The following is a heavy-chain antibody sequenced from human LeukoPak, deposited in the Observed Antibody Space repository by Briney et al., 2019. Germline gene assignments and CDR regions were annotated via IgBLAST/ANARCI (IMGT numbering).Heavy chain of an antibody. CDR1: GFTFSSSA. CDR3: ARDLYVWGSAHAFDI. V-gene: IGHV3-72*01. CDR2: TRNKANSYTT. J-gene: IGHJ3*02. D-gene: IGHD3-16*01. Sequence: PGGSLRLSCAASGFTFSSSAMSWVRQAPGKGLEWVGRTRNKANSYTTEYAASVKGRFTISRDDSKNSLFLQMNSLKTEDTAVYYCARDLYVWGSAHAFDIWGQGTMVTVSS.